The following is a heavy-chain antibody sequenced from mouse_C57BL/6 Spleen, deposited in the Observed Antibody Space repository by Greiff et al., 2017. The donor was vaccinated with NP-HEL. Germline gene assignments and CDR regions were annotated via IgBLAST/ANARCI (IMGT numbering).Heavy chain of an antibody. CDR1: GYTFTDYN. CDR2: INPNNGGT. J-gene: IGHJ4*01. V-gene: IGHV1-18*01. D-gene: IGHD2-3*01. CDR3: ARGDGYYDAMDY. Sequence: EVKLMESGPELVKPGASVKIPCKASGYTFTDYNMDWVKQSHGKSLEWIGDINPNNGGTIYNQKFKGKATLTVDKSSSTAYMELRSLTSEDTAVYYCARGDGYYDAMDYWGQGTSVTVSS.